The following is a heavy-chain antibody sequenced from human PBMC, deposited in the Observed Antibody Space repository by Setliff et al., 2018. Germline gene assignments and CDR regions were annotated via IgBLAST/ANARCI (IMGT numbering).Heavy chain of an antibody. J-gene: IGHJ4*01. CDR2: INQSGSG. Sequence: PSETLSLTCAVYGDSFSDYYWSWIRQPPGKGLERLGEINQSGSGDYNPSFKGRVTISVDTSKKQFSLTLTSVTAADTAVYYCARERYFDWFFEDWGHGTLVTVSS. CDR3: ARERYFDWFFED. D-gene: IGHD3-9*01. V-gene: IGHV4-34*01. CDR1: GDSFSDYY.